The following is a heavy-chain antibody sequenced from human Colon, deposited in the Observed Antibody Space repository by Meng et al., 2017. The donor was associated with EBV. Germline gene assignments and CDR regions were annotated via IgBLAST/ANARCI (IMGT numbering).Heavy chain of an antibody. CDR2: IYHSGRT. D-gene: IGHD5-18*01. Sequence: QGLLTEAGPGLVNPLETLSLTCAVSCGSISSFYWWTWVRQSPGKGLELIGEIYHSGRTNYNPSLKSRVTISVDKSKNQFSLKLTSVTAADTAVYYCARGGYYSFDYWGQRTLVTVSS. J-gene: IGHJ4*02. V-gene: IGHV4-4*02. CDR1: CGSISSFYW. CDR3: ARGGYYSFDY.